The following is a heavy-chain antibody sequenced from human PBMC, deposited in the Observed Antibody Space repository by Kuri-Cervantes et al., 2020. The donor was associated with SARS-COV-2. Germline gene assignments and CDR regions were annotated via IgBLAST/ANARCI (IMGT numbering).Heavy chain of an antibody. CDR1: GDSVSSNSAA. J-gene: IGHJ3*02. CDR2: TYYKSKWYY. D-gene: IGHD1-1*01. V-gene: IGHV6-1*01. Sequence: SQTLSLTCAISGDSVSSNSAAWNWIRQSPSRGLEWLGRTYYKSKWYYDYALSVKSRITINPDTSKNQFSLQLNSVTPEDTAVYYCAKDSGTGDAFDIWGQGTMVTVSS. CDR3: AKDSGTGDAFDI.